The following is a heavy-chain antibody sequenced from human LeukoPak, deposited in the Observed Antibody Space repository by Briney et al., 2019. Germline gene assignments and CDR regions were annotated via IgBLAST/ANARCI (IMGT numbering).Heavy chain of an antibody. D-gene: IGHD6-13*01. V-gene: IGHV3-48*03. Sequence: GGSLRLSCAASGFTFGSYEMNWVRQAPGKGLEWVAYIGAIISTTYYADSVKGRFTVSRDDAKSSLYLQMSSLRAEDTAIYYCARSVYDLRGQRLVPGLDYWGQGTLVTVSS. CDR2: IGAIISTT. J-gene: IGHJ4*02. CDR1: GFTFGSYE. CDR3: ARSVYDLRGQRLVPGLDY.